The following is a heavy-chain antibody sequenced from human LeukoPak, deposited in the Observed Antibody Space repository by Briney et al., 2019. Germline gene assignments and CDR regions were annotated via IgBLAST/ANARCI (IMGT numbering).Heavy chain of an antibody. CDR1: GFTFDDYG. CDR3: ARVPLMVYDNWFDP. J-gene: IGHJ5*02. Sequence: PGWSLRLSCAASGFTFDDYGMSWVRQAPGKGLEWVSGINWNGGSTGYADSVKGRFTISRDNAKNSLYLQMNSLRAEDTALYYCARVPLMVYDNWFDPWGQGTLVTVSS. CDR2: INWNGGST. D-gene: IGHD2-8*01. V-gene: IGHV3-20*04.